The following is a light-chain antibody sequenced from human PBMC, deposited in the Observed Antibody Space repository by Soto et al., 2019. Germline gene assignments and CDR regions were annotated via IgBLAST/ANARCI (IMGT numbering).Light chain of an antibody. V-gene: IGLV2-8*01. Sequence: QSALTQPASVSGSPGQSITISCTGTSSDVGGYNYVSWYRHHPGKAPTLVIYEIDKRPSGVPDRFSGSRTGNTASLTVSGLQVDDEGTYYCKSYAGQIPALFGGGTKLTVL. CDR3: KSYAGQIPAL. CDR2: EID. J-gene: IGLJ2*01. CDR1: SSDVGGYNY.